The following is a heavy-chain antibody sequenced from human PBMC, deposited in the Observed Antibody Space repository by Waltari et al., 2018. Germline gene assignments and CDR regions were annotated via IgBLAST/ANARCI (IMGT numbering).Heavy chain of an antibody. CDR2: ISGSGGST. V-gene: IGHV3-23*04. CDR3: AKYLLTYYYDSSGPLRG. D-gene: IGHD3-22*01. Sequence: EVQLVESGGGFVQPGGSLRLSCAASGFTFSSYAMSWVRQAPGKGLEWVSAISGSGGSTYYADSVKGRFTISRDNSKNTLYLQMNSLRAEDTAVYYCAKYLLTYYYDSSGPLRGWGQGTLVTVSS. J-gene: IGHJ4*02. CDR1: GFTFSSYA.